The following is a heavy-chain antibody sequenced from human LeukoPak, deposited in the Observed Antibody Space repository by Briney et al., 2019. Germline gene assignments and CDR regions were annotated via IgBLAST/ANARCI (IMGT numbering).Heavy chain of an antibody. D-gene: IGHD2-15*01. V-gene: IGHV3-33*06. CDR3: AKSRTATPFDY. CDR1: GFTFSDYY. CDR2: IWYDGSNK. Sequence: PGGSLRLSCAASGFTFSDYYMSWIRQAPGKGLEWVAVIWYDGSNKYYADSVKGRFTISRDNSKNTLYLQMNSLRAEDTAVYYCAKSRTATPFDYWGQGTLVTVSS. J-gene: IGHJ4*02.